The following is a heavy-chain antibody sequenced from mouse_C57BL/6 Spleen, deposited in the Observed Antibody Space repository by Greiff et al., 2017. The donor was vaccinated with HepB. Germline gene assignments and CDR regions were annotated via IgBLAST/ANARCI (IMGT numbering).Heavy chain of an antibody. V-gene: IGHV3-6*01. CDR3: ARELLLRYFDV. Sequence: ESGPGLVKPSQSLSLTCSVTGYSITSGYYWNWIRQFPGNKLEWMGYISYDGSNNYNPSLKNRISITRDTSKNQFFLKLNSVTTEDTATYYCARELLLRYFDVWGTGTTVTVSS. CDR1: GYSITSGYY. J-gene: IGHJ1*03. D-gene: IGHD1-1*01. CDR2: ISYDGSN.